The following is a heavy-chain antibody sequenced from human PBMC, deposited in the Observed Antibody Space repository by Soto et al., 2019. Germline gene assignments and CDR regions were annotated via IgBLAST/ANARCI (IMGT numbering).Heavy chain of an antibody. V-gene: IGHV4-59*01. CDR3: ASLSPATVTYFDY. CDR2: IYYSGST. CDR1: GGSISSYY. J-gene: IGHJ4*02. D-gene: IGHD4-17*01. Sequence: SETLSLTCTVSGGSISSYYWSWIRQPPGKGLEWIGYIYYSGSTNYNPSLKSRVTISVDTSKNQFSLKLSSVTAADTAVYYCASLSPATVTYFDYWGQGTLVTVSS.